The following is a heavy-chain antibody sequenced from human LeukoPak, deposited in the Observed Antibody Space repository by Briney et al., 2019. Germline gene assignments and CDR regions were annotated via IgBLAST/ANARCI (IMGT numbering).Heavy chain of an antibody. D-gene: IGHD5-18*01. CDR1: GFTFSNYW. J-gene: IGHJ3*01. Sequence: GGSLRLSCAASGFTFSNYWMHWVRQAPGKGLVWVSRINSDGGSTNYADSVKGRFTISRDNAKNTLYLQMNSLRAEDTAVYYCTREPNTAGDAFDLWGQGTMVTVSS. CDR3: TREPNTAGDAFDL. V-gene: IGHV3-74*01. CDR2: INSDGGST.